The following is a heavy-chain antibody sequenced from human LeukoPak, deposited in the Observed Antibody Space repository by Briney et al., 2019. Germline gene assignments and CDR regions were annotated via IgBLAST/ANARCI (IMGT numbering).Heavy chain of an antibody. J-gene: IGHJ4*02. CDR2: IKKDGSEK. V-gene: IGHV3-7*01. CDR1: GFTFSSYW. D-gene: IGHD5-18*01. CDR3: AREAGGYTYDFDY. Sequence: GGSLRLSCAASGFTFSSYWMGWVRQAPGKGLEWVANIKKDGSEKYYVDSVKGRFTISRDNAKNSLYLQMNSLRAEDTAVYYCAREAGGYTYDFDYWGQGTLVTVSS.